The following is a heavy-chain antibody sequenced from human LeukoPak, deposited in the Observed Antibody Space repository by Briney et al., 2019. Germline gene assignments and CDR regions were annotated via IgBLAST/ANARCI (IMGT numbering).Heavy chain of an antibody. V-gene: IGHV3-43D*03. CDR2: ISWDGGST. D-gene: IGHD4-11*01. CDR3: AKDISNYRLSNYMDV. Sequence: PGGSLRLSCAASGFTFDDYAMHWVRQAPGKGLEWVSLISWDGGSTYYADSVKGRFTISRDNSKNSLYLQMNSLRAEDTALYYCAKDISNYRLSNYMDVWGKGTTVTVSS. J-gene: IGHJ6*03. CDR1: GFTFDDYA.